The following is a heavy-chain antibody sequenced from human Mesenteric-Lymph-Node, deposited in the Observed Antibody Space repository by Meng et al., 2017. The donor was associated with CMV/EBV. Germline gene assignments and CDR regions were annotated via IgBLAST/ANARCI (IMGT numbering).Heavy chain of an antibody. V-gene: IGHV3-7*01. CDR3: ARGGSAGLRNFDY. J-gene: IGHJ4*02. CDR1: GFTFTTYW. D-gene: IGHD6-19*01. Sequence: GALKISCAASGFTFTTYWMTWVRQAPGRGLEWVANIKLDGSEKNYVDSVKGRFTISRDNANNSLYLQMNSLRAEDTAVYYCARGGSAGLRNFDYWGQGNLVTVSS. CDR2: IKLDGSEK.